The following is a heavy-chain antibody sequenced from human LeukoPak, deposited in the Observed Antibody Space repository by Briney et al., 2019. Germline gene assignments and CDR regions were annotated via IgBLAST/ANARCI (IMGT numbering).Heavy chain of an antibody. D-gene: IGHD3-22*01. Sequence: GGSLRLSCAASGFTVSSNYMSWVRQAPGKGLEWVSVIYSGGSTYYADSVKGRFTISRDNSKNTLYLQMNSLRAEDTALYYCARDVSPPVITTVDYWGQGTLVTVSS. V-gene: IGHV3-66*01. CDR1: GFTVSSNY. CDR2: IYSGGST. CDR3: ARDVSPPVITTVDY. J-gene: IGHJ4*02.